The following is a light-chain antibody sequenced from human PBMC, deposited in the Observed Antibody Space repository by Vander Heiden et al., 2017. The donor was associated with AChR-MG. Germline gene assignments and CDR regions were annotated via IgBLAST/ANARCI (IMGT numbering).Light chain of an antibody. CDR2: DVT. J-gene: IGLJ3*02. Sequence: QSALTQPASVSGSPGQSITISCTGGQRDIGTYDYVSWYQQHPGKAPKLIIYDVTNRPSGISDRCSGSKSGNTASLTLSGLRAEDEAAYYCTSFSSDNSLLFGGGTTVTVL. CDR1: QRDIGTYDY. V-gene: IGLV2-14*03. CDR3: TSFSSDNSLL.